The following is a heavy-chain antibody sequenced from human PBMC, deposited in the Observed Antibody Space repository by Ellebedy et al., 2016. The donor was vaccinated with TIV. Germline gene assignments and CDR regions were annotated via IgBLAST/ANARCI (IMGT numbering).Heavy chain of an antibody. D-gene: IGHD1-26*01. CDR3: AKGPPTRYYYMGV. CDR2: ISGSGDST. V-gene: IGHV3-23*01. CDR1: GFTFTTYA. J-gene: IGHJ6*03. Sequence: GESLKISXVASGFTFTTYAMSWVRQAPGKGLEWVSAISGSGDSTYYVDSVKGRFTISRDNSKNTLFLQMNSLKAEDTAVYYCAKGPPTRYYYMGVWGKGTTVTVSS.